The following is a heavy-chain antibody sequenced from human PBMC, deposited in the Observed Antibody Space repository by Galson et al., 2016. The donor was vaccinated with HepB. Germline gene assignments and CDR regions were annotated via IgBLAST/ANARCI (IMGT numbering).Heavy chain of an antibody. CDR3: AQGGGSTWYISPHFVDP. Sequence: SLRLSCAASGLTFSNYAMTWVRQAPGKGLEWVSSISGDTTTTYYADSVKGRFTISRDNSKNTFYLQMNSLRAEDTASYYCAQGGGSTWYISPHFVDPWGRRTLVTVSS. V-gene: IGHV3-23*01. D-gene: IGHD6-13*01. J-gene: IGHJ5*02. CDR1: GLTFSNYA. CDR2: ISGDTTTT.